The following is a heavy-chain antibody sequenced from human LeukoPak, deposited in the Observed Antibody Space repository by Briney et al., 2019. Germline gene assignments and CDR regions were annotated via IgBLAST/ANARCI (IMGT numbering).Heavy chain of an antibody. CDR1: GGTFSSYA. Sequence: SVKVSCNASGGTFSSYAISWVRQAPGQGLEWMGRIIPIFGTANYAQKFQGRVTITTDESTSTAYMELSSLRSEDTAVYYCARVSIAAAFNWFDPWGQGTLVTVSS. D-gene: IGHD6-13*01. J-gene: IGHJ5*02. CDR3: ARVSIAAAFNWFDP. CDR2: IIPIFGTA. V-gene: IGHV1-69*05.